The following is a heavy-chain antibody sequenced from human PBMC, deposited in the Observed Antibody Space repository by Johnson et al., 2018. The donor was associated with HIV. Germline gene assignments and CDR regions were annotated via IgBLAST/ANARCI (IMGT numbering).Heavy chain of an antibody. CDR2: INWNGGST. J-gene: IGHJ3*02. Sequence: VQLVESGGGVVQPGRSLRLSCAASGFTFSSYGIHWVRQAPGKGLEWVSGINWNGGSTGYADSVKGRFTISRDNANNSLYLQMNSLRAEDTALYYCARGVRDSSGYPFAFDIWGQGTMVSVSS. D-gene: IGHD3-22*01. V-gene: IGHV3-20*04. CDR3: ARGVRDSSGYPFAFDI. CDR1: GFTFSSYG.